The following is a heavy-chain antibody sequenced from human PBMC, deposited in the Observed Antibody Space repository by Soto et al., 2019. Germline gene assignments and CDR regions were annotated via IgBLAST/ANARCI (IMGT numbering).Heavy chain of an antibody. D-gene: IGHD2-2*01. Sequence: VGSLRLSCAASGFTFSSYWMHWVRQAPGKGLVWVSRINSDGSSTTYADSVKGRFTISRDNAKNTLYLQMNSLRAEDTAVYYCARDRTAASADYWGQGALVSVSS. CDR2: INSDGSST. CDR3: ARDRTAASADY. J-gene: IGHJ4*02. V-gene: IGHV3-74*01. CDR1: GFTFSSYW.